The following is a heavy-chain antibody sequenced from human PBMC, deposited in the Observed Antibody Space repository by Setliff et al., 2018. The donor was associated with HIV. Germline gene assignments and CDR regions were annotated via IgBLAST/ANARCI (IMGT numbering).Heavy chain of an antibody. V-gene: IGHV1-3*01. CDR2: INAGNGNT. CDR3: ARDLLPAAPYYFDY. Sequence: VKVSCKSSGYTFTSYTMHWVRQAPGQRLEWMGRINAGNGNTKYSQKFQGRVTITRDTSASTAYMELSSLRSEDTAVYYCARDLLPAAPYYFDYWGQGALVTVSS. D-gene: IGHD2-2*01. J-gene: IGHJ4*02. CDR1: GYTFTSYT.